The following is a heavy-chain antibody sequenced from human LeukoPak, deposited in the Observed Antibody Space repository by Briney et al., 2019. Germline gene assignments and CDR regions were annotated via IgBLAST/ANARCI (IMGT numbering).Heavy chain of an antibody. CDR3: AKDIYSAYDLARAFDF. J-gene: IGHJ4*01. V-gene: IGHV3-23*01. Sequence: GGSLRLSCAASGFEFSYYAMSWVRQAPGKGLEWVSGISGSGNTHYTYSVEGRFTISGDNSKSTLDLQMNSLRVEDTALYYCAKDIYSAYDLARAFDFWGQGTLVTVST. D-gene: IGHD5-12*01. CDR2: ISGSGNT. CDR1: GFEFSYYA.